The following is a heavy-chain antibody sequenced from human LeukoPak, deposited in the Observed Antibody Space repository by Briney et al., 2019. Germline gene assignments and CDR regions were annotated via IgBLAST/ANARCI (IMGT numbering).Heavy chain of an antibody. V-gene: IGHV4-34*01. CDR1: GGSFSGYY. CDR3: ARWGSGWYYFDN. D-gene: IGHD6-19*01. CDR2: INHSGST. Sequence: SETLSLTCAVYGGSFSGYYWSWIPQPPGKGLEWIGEINHSGSTNYNPSLKSRVTISVDTSKNQFSLKLSSVTAADTAVYYCARWGSGWYYFDNWGQGALVTVSS. J-gene: IGHJ4*02.